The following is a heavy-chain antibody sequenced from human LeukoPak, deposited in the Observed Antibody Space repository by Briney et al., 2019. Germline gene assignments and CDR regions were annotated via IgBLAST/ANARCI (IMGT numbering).Heavy chain of an antibody. V-gene: IGHV1-69*05. Sequence: SSVKVSCKASGGTFSSYAISWVRQAPGRGLEWMGRIIPIFGTANYAQKFQGRVTITTDESTSTAYMELSSLRSEDTAAYYCARGGYDSSGYCDYWGQGTLVTVSS. CDR1: GGTFSSYA. CDR2: IIPIFGTA. CDR3: ARGGYDSSGYCDY. D-gene: IGHD3-22*01. J-gene: IGHJ4*02.